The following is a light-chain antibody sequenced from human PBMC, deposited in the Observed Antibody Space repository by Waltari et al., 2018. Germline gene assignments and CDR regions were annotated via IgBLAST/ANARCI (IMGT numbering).Light chain of an antibody. V-gene: IGLV3-21*01. CDR3: QVWDSSSDHYV. Sequence: SYVLTQPPSVSVAPGETARITCGGNNIGSKRANWYQQRPGQAPVLVIHDDTDRPSGIPERFAASNSGHTATLTISRVEVADEADYYCQVWDSSSDHYVLGKGTKVSVL. J-gene: IGLJ1*01. CDR2: DDT. CDR1: NIGSKR.